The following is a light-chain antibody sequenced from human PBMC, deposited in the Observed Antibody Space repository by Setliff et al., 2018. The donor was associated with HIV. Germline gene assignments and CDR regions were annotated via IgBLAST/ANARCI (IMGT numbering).Light chain of an antibody. J-gene: IGLJ3*02. CDR2: SNI. V-gene: IGLV1-44*01. Sequence: QSALTQSPSASGTPGQGVTISCSGSTSNIGHNTVNWYQQLPGTAPKLLIHSNIERPSGVPERFSGSKSGTSASLAISGLQPEDEAYYYCAAWDDSLKGGVFGGGT. CDR3: AAWDDSLKGGV. CDR1: TSNIGHNT.